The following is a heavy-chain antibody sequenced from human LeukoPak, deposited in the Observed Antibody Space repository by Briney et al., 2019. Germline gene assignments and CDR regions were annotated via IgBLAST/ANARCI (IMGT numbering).Heavy chain of an antibody. J-gene: IGHJ1*01. CDR1: GGSISSYY. V-gene: IGHV4-59*08. Sequence: PSETLSLTCTVSGGSISSYYWSWIRQPPGKGLEWLGYIYYSGSTYYYNPSLKSRVTMSVDTSKNQFSLKLSSVTAADTAVYYCARQYYYDGSGPFQHWGQGTLVTVSS. D-gene: IGHD3-22*01. CDR3: ARQYYYDGSGPFQH. CDR2: IYYSGSTY.